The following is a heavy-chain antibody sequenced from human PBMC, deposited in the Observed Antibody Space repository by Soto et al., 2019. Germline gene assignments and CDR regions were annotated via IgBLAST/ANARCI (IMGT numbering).Heavy chain of an antibody. D-gene: IGHD3-3*01. CDR1: GFTFSSYA. V-gene: IGHV3-23*01. CDR2: ISGSGGST. Sequence: EVQLLESGGGLVQPGGSLRLSCAASGFTFSSYAMSWVRQAPGKGLEWVSAISGSGGSTYYADSVKGRFTISRDNSKNTLYLQMNSLRAEDTAVYYCAKVTIFGLVPTYLDAFDIWGQGTMVTVSS. J-gene: IGHJ3*02. CDR3: AKVTIFGLVPTYLDAFDI.